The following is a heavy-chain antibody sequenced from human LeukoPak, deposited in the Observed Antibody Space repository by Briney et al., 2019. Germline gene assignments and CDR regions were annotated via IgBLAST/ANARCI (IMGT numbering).Heavy chain of an antibody. Sequence: PGGSLRLSCAASGFTFSSYGMHWVRQAPGKGPEWVSAISGSGGSTYYADSVKGRFTISRDNSKNTLYLQMNSLRAEDTAVYYCAKDSYYDILTGYEDYWGQGTLVTVSS. CDR1: GFTFSSYG. D-gene: IGHD3-9*01. CDR3: AKDSYYDILTGYEDY. J-gene: IGHJ4*02. V-gene: IGHV3-23*01. CDR2: ISGSGGST.